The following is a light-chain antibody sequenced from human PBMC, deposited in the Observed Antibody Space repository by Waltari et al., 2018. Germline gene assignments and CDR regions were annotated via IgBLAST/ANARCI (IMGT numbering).Light chain of an antibody. J-gene: IGLJ2*01. V-gene: IGLV7-46*01. CDR1: TGPVTSGNF. Sequence: QAVVTQEPSLTVSPGGTVTLTCGSRTGPVTSGNFPYWLQQKPGQAPRTLIYDSYIRQSWTPARVSASLVGGKAVLTLSGAQAEDEAKYYCWLAYTGGIVVFGGGTELAVL. CDR3: WLAYTGGIVV. CDR2: DSY.